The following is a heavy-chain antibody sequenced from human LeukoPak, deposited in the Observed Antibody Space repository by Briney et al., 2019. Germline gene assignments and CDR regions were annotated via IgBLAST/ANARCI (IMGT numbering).Heavy chain of an antibody. CDR1: GFTFSRYY. D-gene: IGHD6-13*01. CDR2: ISSGGSST. V-gene: IGHV3-74*01. J-gene: IGHJ4*02. CDR3: TRVFVGDEYSSSGY. Sequence: GGSLRLSCAASGFTFSRYYMHWVRQAPGKGLVWVSRISSGGSSTTYADSVKGRFTISRDNAKNTLYLQMNSLKDEDTAVYYCTRVFVGDEYSSSGYWGQGTLVTVSS.